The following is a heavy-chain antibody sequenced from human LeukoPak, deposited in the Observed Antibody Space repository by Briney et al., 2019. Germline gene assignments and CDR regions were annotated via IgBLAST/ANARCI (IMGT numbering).Heavy chain of an antibody. CDR2: ISYDGSNK. CDR3: ARVGGSGNYYYYYMDV. D-gene: IGHD1-26*01. V-gene: IGHV3-30*03. CDR1: GFTFSSYS. Sequence: GGSLRLSCAASGFTFSSYSMNWVRQAPGKGLEWVAVISYDGSNKYYADSVKGRFTISRDNSKNTLYLQMNSLRAEDTAVYYCARVGGSGNYYYYYMDVWGKGTTVTVSS. J-gene: IGHJ6*03.